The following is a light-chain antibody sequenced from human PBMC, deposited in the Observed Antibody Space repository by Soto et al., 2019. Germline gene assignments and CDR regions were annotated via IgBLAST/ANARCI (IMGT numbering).Light chain of an antibody. CDR2: GNS. Sequence: QSALTQPPSVSGGPGQRVTISCTGSSSNIGAGYDVHWYQQLPGTAPKLLIYGNSNRPSGVPDRFSGSKSGTSASLAITGLQAEDEADYYCQSYDSSLSGHVVFGGGTKLTVL. CDR3: QSYDSSLSGHVV. CDR1: SSNIGAGYD. J-gene: IGLJ2*01. V-gene: IGLV1-40*01.